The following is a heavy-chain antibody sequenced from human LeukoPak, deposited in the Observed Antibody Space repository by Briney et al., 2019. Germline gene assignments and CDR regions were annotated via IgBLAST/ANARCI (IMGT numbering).Heavy chain of an antibody. J-gene: IGHJ4*02. CDR1: GFTFSSYA. D-gene: IGHD2-8*01. V-gene: IGHV3-23*01. CDR3: AKEDWDIVLILGSHQPHYSSGFDY. Sequence: PGGSLRLSCAASGFTFSSYAMSWVRRAPGKGLEWVSAISGSSGSTYYADSVKGRFTISRDNSKNTLYLQMNSLRAEDTAVYYCAKEDWDIVLILGSHQPHYSSGFDYWGQGTLVTVSS. CDR2: ISGSSGST.